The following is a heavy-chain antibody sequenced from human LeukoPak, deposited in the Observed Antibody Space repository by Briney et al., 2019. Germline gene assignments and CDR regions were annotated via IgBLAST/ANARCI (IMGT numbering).Heavy chain of an antibody. Sequence: SETLSLTCAVYGGSFSGYYWSWIRQPPGKGLEWIGEINHSGSTNYNPSLKSRVTISVDTSKNQFSLKLSSVTAADTAVHYCARPAAQWLAYFDYWGQGTLVTVSS. CDR2: INHSGST. CDR3: ARPAAQWLAYFDY. J-gene: IGHJ4*02. V-gene: IGHV4-34*01. CDR1: GGSFSGYY. D-gene: IGHD6-19*01.